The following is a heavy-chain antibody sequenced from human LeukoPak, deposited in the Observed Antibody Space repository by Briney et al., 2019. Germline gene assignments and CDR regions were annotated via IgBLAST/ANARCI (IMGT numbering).Heavy chain of an antibody. V-gene: IGHV4-39*01. Sequence: PSETLSLTCTVSGGSISSSSYYWGWIRQPPGKGLEWIGSIYYSGSTYYNPSLKSRVTISVDTSKNQFSLKLSSVTAADTAVYYCARHVGRRSTAMALHIDYWGQGTLVTVSS. D-gene: IGHD5-18*01. J-gene: IGHJ4*02. CDR1: GGSISSSSYY. CDR3: ARHVGRRSTAMALHIDY. CDR2: IYYSGST.